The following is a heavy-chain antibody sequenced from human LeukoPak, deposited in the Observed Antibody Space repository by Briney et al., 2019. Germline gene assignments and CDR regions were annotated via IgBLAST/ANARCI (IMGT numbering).Heavy chain of an antibody. CDR1: GFTFSSYS. CDR2: ISSSSSYI. D-gene: IGHD4-17*01. Sequence: PGGSLRLSCAASGFTFSSYSMNWVRQAPGKGLEWVSSISSSSSYIYYADSVKGRFTISRDNAKNSLYLQMNSLRAEDTAVYYCARDNPGYGDWKDYFDYWGQGTLVTVSS. J-gene: IGHJ4*02. CDR3: ARDNPGYGDWKDYFDY. V-gene: IGHV3-21*01.